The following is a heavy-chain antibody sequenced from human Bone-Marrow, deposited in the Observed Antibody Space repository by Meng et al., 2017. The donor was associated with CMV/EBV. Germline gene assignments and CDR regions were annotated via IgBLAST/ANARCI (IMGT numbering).Heavy chain of an antibody. D-gene: IGHD1-26*01. V-gene: IGHV3-9*01. Sequence: GGSLRLSCAASGFTFDDYAMHWVRQAPGKGLEWVSGISWNSGSIGYADSVKGRFTISRDNAKNSLNLQMNSLRAEDTALYYCAKAKGYSGLSSSFYLCSQGTMVTVSS. CDR1: GFTFDDYA. CDR2: ISWNSGSI. J-gene: IGHJ3*01. CDR3: AKAKGYSGLSSSFYL.